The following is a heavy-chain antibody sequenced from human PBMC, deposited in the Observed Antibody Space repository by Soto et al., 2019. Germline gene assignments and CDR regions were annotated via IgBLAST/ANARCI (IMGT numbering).Heavy chain of an antibody. CDR1: GGTFVRHV. J-gene: IGHJ4*02. V-gene: IGHV1-69*09. CDR3: TTPACAATWCSPSPNLDH. D-gene: IGHD1-1*01. Sequence: QVQLVQSGAEVKKPASSGNVSCKCSGGTFVRHVISWVRQAPGQGPEWMGKINPLSGISNYAQKFQDRVTLTADTDSRTAYMELSSLRSDYTAVYYCTTPACAATWCSPSPNLDHWGQGTLVTVSS. CDR2: INPLSGIS.